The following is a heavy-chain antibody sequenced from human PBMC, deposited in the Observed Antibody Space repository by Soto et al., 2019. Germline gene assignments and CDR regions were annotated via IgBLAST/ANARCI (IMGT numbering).Heavy chain of an antibody. D-gene: IGHD1-7*01. CDR2: IKQDGSEK. CDR1: GFTFSSYW. Sequence: GGSLRLSCAASGFTFSSYWMSWVRQAPGKGLEWVANIKQDGSEKYYVDSVKGRFTISRDNAKNSLYLQMNSLRAEDTAVYYCASLGNWNYGVYYYYYMDVWGKGTTVTISS. CDR3: ASLGNWNYGVYYYYYMDV. V-gene: IGHV3-7*01. J-gene: IGHJ6*03.